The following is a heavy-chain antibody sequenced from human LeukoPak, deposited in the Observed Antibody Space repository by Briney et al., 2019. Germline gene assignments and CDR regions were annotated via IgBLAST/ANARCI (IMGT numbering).Heavy chain of an antibody. V-gene: IGHV3-30-3*01. J-gene: IGHJ3*02. CDR1: GFTFRTYC. D-gene: IGHD3-10*01. Sequence: GRSLRLSCAASGFTFRTYCMHWVRQAPAKGLEWVAVISYDGSNKYYADSVKGRFTISRDNAKNSLYLQMNSLGAEDTAVYYCAGGLAYYYGSGTFAFDIWGQGTMVTVSS. CDR3: AGGLAYYYGSGTFAFDI. CDR2: ISYDGSNK.